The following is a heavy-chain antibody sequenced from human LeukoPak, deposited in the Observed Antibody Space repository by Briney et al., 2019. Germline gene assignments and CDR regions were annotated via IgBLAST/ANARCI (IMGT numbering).Heavy chain of an antibody. J-gene: IGHJ4*02. CDR2: IYYSGST. CDR3: AREYSSSWYFDY. D-gene: IGHD6-13*01. Sequence: PSETLPLTCTVSGGSISSSSYYWGWIRQPPGKGLEWIGSIYYSGSTYYNPSLKSRVTISVDTSKNQFSLKLSSVTAADTAVYYCAREYSSSWYFDYWGQGTLVTVSS. CDR1: GGSISSSSYY. V-gene: IGHV4-39*01.